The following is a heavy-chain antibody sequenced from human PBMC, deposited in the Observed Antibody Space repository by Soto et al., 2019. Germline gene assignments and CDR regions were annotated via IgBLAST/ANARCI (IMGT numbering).Heavy chain of an antibody. J-gene: IGHJ4*02. D-gene: IGHD3-10*01. CDR2: VYNSGST. CDR1: TASISSYS. CDR3: AGDYASGSYRIDY. Sequence: PSETLSLTCTVSTASISSYSWSWIRQPPGKGLEWIGYVYNSGSTIYNPSLKSRVTISLDTSKNQFSLRLTSVTAADTAVYYCAGDYASGSYRIDYWGQGALVTVSS. V-gene: IGHV4-59*01.